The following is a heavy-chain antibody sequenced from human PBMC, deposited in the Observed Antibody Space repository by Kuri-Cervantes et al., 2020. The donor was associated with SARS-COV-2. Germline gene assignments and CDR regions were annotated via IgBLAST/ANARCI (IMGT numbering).Heavy chain of an antibody. V-gene: IGHV4-38-2*01. CDR3: ARLLGGNSGIIFDY. Sequence: SETLSLTCAVSGYSISSGYYWGWIRQPPGKGLEWIGSIYHSGSTYYNPSLKSRVTISVDTSKNQFSLKLSSVTAADTAVYYCARLLGGNSGIIFDYWGQGTLVTVSS. CDR2: IYHSGST. CDR1: GYSISSGYY. J-gene: IGHJ4*02. D-gene: IGHD4-23*01.